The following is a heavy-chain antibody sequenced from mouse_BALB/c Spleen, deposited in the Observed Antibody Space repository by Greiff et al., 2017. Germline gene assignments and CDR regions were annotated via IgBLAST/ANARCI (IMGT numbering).Heavy chain of an antibody. CDR2: IYPGSGNT. Sequence: VQLQQSGAELARPGASVKLSCKASGYTFTDYYINWVKQRTGQGLEWIGEIYPGSGNTYYNEKFKGKATLTADKSSSTAYMQLSSLTSEDSAVYFCARVRIYYYGSSLYYYAMDYWGQGTSVTVSS. CDR1: GYTFTDYY. J-gene: IGHJ4*01. V-gene: IGHV1-77*01. CDR3: ARVRIYYYGSSLYYYAMDY. D-gene: IGHD1-1*01.